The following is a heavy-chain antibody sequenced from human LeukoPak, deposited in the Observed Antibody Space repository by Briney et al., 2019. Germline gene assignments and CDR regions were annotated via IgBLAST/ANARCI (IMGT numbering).Heavy chain of an antibody. Sequence: GGSLRLSCAASGFTLDVYGMSWVRRAPGKGREWVSGINWDGGNTLYAHSEKGRFTISRDNAKHSLYLQMHSLSAEHPALFYCARRESTYQNYYEFCYMEVGGKGTTVTVSS. CDR1: GFTLDVYG. J-gene: IGHJ6*03. V-gene: IGHV3-20*04. CDR2: INWDGGNT. CDR3: ARRESTYQNYYEFCYMEV.